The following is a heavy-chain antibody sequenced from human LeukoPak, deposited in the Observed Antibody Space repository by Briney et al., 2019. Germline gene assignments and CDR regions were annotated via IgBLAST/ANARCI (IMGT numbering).Heavy chain of an antibody. Sequence: KSGGSLRLSCAASGFTFSSYSMNWVRQAPGKGLEWVSSISSSISYIYYADSVKGRFTISRDTAKNSLYLQMNSLRAEDTAVYYCARDQYGDYALDYWGQGTLVTVSS. D-gene: IGHD4-17*01. CDR1: GFTFSSYS. V-gene: IGHV3-21*01. J-gene: IGHJ4*02. CDR2: ISSSISYI. CDR3: ARDQYGDYALDY.